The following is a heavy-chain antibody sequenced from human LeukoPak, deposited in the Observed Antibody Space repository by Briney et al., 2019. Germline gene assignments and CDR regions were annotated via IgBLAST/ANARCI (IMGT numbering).Heavy chain of an antibody. Sequence: ASVKVSCKASGYTFTSYYMHWVRQAPGQGLEWMGIINPSGGNTSYAQKFQGRVTMTRDTSTSTVYMELSSLRSEDTAVYYCARGWFGELLSPEPYYFDYWGQGTLVTVSS. CDR3: ARGWFGELLSPEPYYFDY. J-gene: IGHJ4*02. CDR1: GYTFTSYY. V-gene: IGHV1-46*01. CDR2: INPSGGNT. D-gene: IGHD3-10*01.